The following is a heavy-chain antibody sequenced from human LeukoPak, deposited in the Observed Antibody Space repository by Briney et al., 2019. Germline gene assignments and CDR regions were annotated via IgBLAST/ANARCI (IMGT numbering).Heavy chain of an antibody. CDR1: GGSISNYH. Sequence: SETLSLTCTVSGGSISNYHWSWIRQPPGKGLEWIGYIYYSGSTSYNPSLKSRVTISVDTSKNQFSLKLTSVTAADTAVYYCARARGTYSRSSGFDYWGQGTLVTVSS. CDR3: ARARGTYSRSSGFDY. D-gene: IGHD6-6*01. CDR2: IYYSGST. V-gene: IGHV4-59*01. J-gene: IGHJ4*02.